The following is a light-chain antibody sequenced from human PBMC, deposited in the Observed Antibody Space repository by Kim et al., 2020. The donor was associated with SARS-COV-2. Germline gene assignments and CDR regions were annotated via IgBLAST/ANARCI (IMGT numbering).Light chain of an antibody. CDR3: QQYNNWPLT. CDR1: QGTSSN. V-gene: IGKV3-15*01. Sequence: SVSREERATPSWGGRQGTSSNLAWYQQKPGQAPRLLIYAASNRATGIPARFSGSGSGTEFTLTISSLQSEDFGGYYCQQYNNWPLTCGGGTKLEI. CDR2: AAS. J-gene: IGKJ4*01.